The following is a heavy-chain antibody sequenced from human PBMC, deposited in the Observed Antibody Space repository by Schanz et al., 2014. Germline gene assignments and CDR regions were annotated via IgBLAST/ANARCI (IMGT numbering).Heavy chain of an antibody. Sequence: EVQLVESGGGLVKPGGSLRLSCVVSGFTFSSYSLNWVRQAPGKGLEWVSSISSSSAYIYYADSIKGRFTISRDNAKNSLYLQMNSLRADDTAVYYCTRVYPYGDAFDIWGQGTMVTVSS. D-gene: IGHD4-17*01. J-gene: IGHJ3*02. CDR1: GFTFSSYS. CDR3: TRVYPYGDAFDI. CDR2: ISSSSAYI. V-gene: IGHV3-21*01.